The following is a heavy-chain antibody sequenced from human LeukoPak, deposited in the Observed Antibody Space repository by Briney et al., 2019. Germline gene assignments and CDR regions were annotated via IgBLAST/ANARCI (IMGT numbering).Heavy chain of an antibody. CDR2: INHSGST. CDR3: ARTAGGITMIVEVKAWYYFDY. D-gene: IGHD3-22*01. V-gene: IGHV4-34*01. Sequence: PSETLSLTCAVYGGSFSGYYWSWIRQPPGKGLEWIGEINHSGSTNYNPSLKSRVTISVDTSKNQFSLKLSSVTAADTAVYYCARTAGGITMIVEVKAWYYFDYWGQGTLVTVSS. J-gene: IGHJ4*02. CDR1: GGSFSGYY.